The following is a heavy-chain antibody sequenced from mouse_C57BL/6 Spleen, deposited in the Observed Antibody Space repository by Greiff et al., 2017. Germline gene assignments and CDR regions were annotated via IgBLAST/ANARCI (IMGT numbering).Heavy chain of an antibody. J-gene: IGHJ2*01. V-gene: IGHV1-76*01. CDR2: IYPGSGNT. CDR3: ASPLYYGSSYGYFDY. D-gene: IGHD1-1*01. Sequence: VKLQESGAELVRPGASVKLSCKASGYTFTDYYINWVKQRPGQGLEWIARIYPGSGNTYYNEKFKGKATLTAEKSSSTAYMQLSSLTSEDSAVYFCASPLYYGSSYGYFDYWGQGTTLTVSS. CDR1: GYTFTDYY.